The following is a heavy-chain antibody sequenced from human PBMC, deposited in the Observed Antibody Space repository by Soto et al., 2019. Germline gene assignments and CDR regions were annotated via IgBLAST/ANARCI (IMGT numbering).Heavy chain of an antibody. CDR2: IYYSGST. Sequence: SETLSLTCTVSGGSISGYYWSWIRQPPGKGLEWIGYIYYSGSTNYNPSLKSRVTISVDTSKNQFSLKLSSVTAADTAVYYCARVGVDYGGNYFDYWGQGTLVTVSS. V-gene: IGHV4-59*01. CDR3: ARVGVDYGGNYFDY. CDR1: GGSISGYY. J-gene: IGHJ4*02. D-gene: IGHD4-17*01.